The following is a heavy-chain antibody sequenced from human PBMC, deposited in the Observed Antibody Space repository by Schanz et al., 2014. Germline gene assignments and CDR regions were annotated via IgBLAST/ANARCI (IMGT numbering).Heavy chain of an antibody. CDR3: ARENLNWEAFDI. V-gene: IGHV3-11*01. CDR2: ISRDGTTS. Sequence: QVQLVESGGGLVKPGGSLRLSCAASGFIFNDYYMNWIRQAPGKGLEWFSYISRDGTTSYYADSVKGRFTISRDNAKNSLYLEMPSLRGAATDVYYCARENLNWEAFDIWGQGTVVTVSS. J-gene: IGHJ3*02. D-gene: IGHD7-27*01. CDR1: GFIFNDYY.